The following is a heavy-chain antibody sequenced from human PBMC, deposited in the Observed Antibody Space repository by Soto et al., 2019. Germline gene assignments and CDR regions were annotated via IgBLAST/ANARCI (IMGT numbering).Heavy chain of an antibody. Sequence: EVQLGESGGGLVQPGGSLRLSCVGSGFTFRNYWMHWVRQVPGKGLVWISRINNDGSTTNYADCVKGRFTISRDNAKNTVYLHMNSLRADDTSLYFCAAHDYCDNWGQGTLVTVSS. V-gene: IGHV3-74*01. CDR2: INNDGSTT. CDR3: AAHDYCDN. J-gene: IGHJ4*02. CDR1: GFTFRNYW.